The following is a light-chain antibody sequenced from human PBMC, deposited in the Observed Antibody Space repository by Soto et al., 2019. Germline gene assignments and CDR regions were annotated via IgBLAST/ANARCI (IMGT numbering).Light chain of an antibody. Sequence: QSALTQPASVSGSPGQSITISCTGTSSDIGAYNYVSWYQLHPGKAPKLMIYEVSYRTSGLSNRFSGSKSGNTASLTISGLHAEDEAEYFCSSYSGSSPLYVFGTGTKVTVL. CDR2: EVS. J-gene: IGLJ1*01. CDR3: SSYSGSSPLYV. V-gene: IGLV2-14*01. CDR1: SSDIGAYNY.